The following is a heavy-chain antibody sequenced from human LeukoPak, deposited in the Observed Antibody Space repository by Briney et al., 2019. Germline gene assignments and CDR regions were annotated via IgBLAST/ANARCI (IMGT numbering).Heavy chain of an antibody. Sequence: GGSLRLSCAASGFTFDDYAMHWVRQAPGKGLEWVSGISWNSGSIGYADSVNGRFTISRDNAKNSLYLQMNSLRAEDTALYYCAKVQNNYYDSSGTIFDYWGQGTLVTVSS. CDR1: GFTFDDYA. J-gene: IGHJ4*02. CDR2: ISWNSGSI. V-gene: IGHV3-9*01. CDR3: AKVQNNYYDSSGTIFDY. D-gene: IGHD3-22*01.